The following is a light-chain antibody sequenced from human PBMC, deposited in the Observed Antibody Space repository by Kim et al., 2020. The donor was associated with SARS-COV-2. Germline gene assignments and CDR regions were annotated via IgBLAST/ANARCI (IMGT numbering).Light chain of an antibody. CDR2: DAS. J-gene: IGKJ4*01. CDR1: QSISTW. Sequence: GDRVTITCRASQSISTWLAWYQQKPGKAPKLLIYDASTLESGAPSRFSGSGSGTEFTLTISSLQPDDFATYYCQQYNDYLTFGGGTKV. CDR3: QQYNDYLT. V-gene: IGKV1-5*01.